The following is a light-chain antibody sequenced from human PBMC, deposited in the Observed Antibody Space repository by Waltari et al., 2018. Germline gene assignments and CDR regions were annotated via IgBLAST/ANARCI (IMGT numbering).Light chain of an antibody. CDR1: ALTRKY. Sequence: SYELTQSPSVSVSPGQTVRITCSGDALTRKYVGWYQQKSGQAPVLLIYEDTKRPSGFPERFSGSSSGTVATLTLTGAQVDDDADYYCYSTEPGDNYRGVFAGGTKLTVL. CDR3: YSTEPGDNYRGV. J-gene: IGLJ3*02. V-gene: IGLV3-10*01. CDR2: EDT.